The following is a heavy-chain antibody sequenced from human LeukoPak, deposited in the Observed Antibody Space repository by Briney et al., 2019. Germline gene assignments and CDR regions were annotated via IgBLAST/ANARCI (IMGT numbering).Heavy chain of an antibody. CDR1: GYTFTGYY. V-gene: IGHV1-2*02. CDR3: ARDVSSSSFEQNWFDP. CDR2: INPNSGGT. J-gene: IGHJ5*02. Sequence: ASVKVSCKASGYTFTGYYMHWVRQAPGQGLEWMGWINPNSGGTNYAQKFQGRVTMTRDTSISTAYMKLSRLRSDDTAVYYCARDVSSSSFEQNWFDPWGQGTLVTVPS. D-gene: IGHD6-6*01.